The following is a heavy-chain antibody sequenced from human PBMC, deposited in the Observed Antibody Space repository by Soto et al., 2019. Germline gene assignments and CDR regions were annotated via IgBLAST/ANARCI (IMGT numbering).Heavy chain of an antibody. J-gene: IGHJ3*02. CDR3: AKEESGSYQSI. D-gene: IGHD1-26*01. Sequence: QVQLVESGGGVVQPGRSLRLSCAASGFTFSSYGMHWVRQAPGKGLEWVAVISYDGSNKYYADSVKGRFTISRDNSKNTLYLQMNSLGAEDTAVYYCAKEESGSYQSIWGQGTMVTVSS. CDR2: ISYDGSNK. CDR1: GFTFSSYG. V-gene: IGHV3-30*18.